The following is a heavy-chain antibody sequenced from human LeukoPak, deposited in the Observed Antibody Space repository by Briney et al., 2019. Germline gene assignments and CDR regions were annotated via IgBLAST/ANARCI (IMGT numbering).Heavy chain of an antibody. Sequence: PGGSLRLSCAASEFAFSIYAMSWVRQAPGKGLEWVAVIWYDGSNKYYADSVKGRFTISRDNSKNTLYLQMNSLRAEDTAVYYCAKDSSGYYLDYWGQGTLVTVSS. D-gene: IGHD3-22*01. CDR2: IWYDGSNK. J-gene: IGHJ4*02. V-gene: IGHV3-33*06. CDR1: EFAFSIYA. CDR3: AKDSSGYYLDY.